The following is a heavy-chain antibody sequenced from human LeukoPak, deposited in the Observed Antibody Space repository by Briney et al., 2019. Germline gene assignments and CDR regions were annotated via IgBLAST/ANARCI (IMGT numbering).Heavy chain of an antibody. CDR2: ISGSADNT. CDR1: GFTFSKYG. V-gene: IGHV3-23*01. J-gene: IGHJ4*02. D-gene: IGHD1-7*01. Sequence: GAQRLSCAASGFTFSKYGMGLGRQAPGEGPRWGSAISGSADNTYYAESVKGRFTISRDNSRNILYVQMNSLRVEDTAIYYCAKERENYFEFDFWGQGTLVTVSS. CDR3: AKERENYFEFDF.